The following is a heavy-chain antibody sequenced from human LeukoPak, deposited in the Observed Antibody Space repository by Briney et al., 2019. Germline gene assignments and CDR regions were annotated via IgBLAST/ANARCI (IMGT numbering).Heavy chain of an antibody. Sequence: PGGSLRLSCAASGFIFSNAWMNWVRQAPGKGLEWVGRVKSIADGGTTDYAAPVKGRFTTSRDDSQNTLYLQMNSLKTEDTAVYYCTTPNCSSTSCYRRYYNWFDPWGQGTLVTVSS. D-gene: IGHD2-2*01. CDR1: GFIFSNAW. J-gene: IGHJ5*02. CDR2: VKSIADGGTT. V-gene: IGHV3-15*07. CDR3: TTPNCSSTSCYRRYYNWFDP.